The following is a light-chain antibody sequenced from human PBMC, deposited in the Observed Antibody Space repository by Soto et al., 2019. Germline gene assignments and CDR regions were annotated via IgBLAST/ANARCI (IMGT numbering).Light chain of an antibody. CDR2: LTS. V-gene: IGKV1-39*01. J-gene: IGKJ1*01. CDR3: QQSYSTLWT. Sequence: IQMTQSPSSLSASVGDRVSITCRASQSISRYLNWYQQKPGKAPKLLISLTSSLQSGVPSRFSGSGSGTDFTLTISSLQPEDFATYYCQQSYSTLWTFGQGTKVDIK. CDR1: QSISRY.